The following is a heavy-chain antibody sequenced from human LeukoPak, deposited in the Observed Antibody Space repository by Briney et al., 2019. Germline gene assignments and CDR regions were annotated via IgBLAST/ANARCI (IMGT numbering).Heavy chain of an antibody. V-gene: IGHV3-7*01. CDR3: AREWQGGIAAAGTRIEGDY. CDR1: GFSVSGYW. Sequence: GGSLRLSCAVSGFSVSGYWMTWVRQAPGKGLEWVANIKQDGSEKNYVDSVKGRFTISRDNAENSLFLQMNSLRVEDTAVYYCAREWQGGIAAAGTRIEGDYWGQGTLVAVPS. D-gene: IGHD6-13*01. CDR2: IKQDGSEK. J-gene: IGHJ4*02.